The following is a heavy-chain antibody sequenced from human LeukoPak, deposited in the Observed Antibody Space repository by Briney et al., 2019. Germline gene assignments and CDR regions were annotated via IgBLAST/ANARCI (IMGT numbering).Heavy chain of an antibody. V-gene: IGHV3-53*01. D-gene: IGHD2-2*01. CDR3: ARGRGYCSSTSCFLPFDY. Sequence: GGSLRLSCAASGFTFSSYWMSWVRQAPGKGLEWVSVIYSGGSTYYADSVKGRFTISRDNSKNTLYLQMNSLRAEDTAVYYCARGRGYCSSTSCFLPFDYWGQGTLVTVSS. CDR1: GFTFSSYW. CDR2: IYSGGST. J-gene: IGHJ4*02.